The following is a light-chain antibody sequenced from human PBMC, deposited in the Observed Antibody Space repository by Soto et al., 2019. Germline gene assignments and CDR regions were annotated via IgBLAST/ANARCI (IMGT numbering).Light chain of an antibody. CDR2: DAS. J-gene: IGKJ1*01. Sequence: EIVLTQSPATLSLSPGERATLSCRASQSVGGYLAWYQQRPGQAPRALIYDASNRATGIPVRFSGSGSGTDFTLTINRVEPEDFAVYFCQQYAGSPRTFGQGTKVDIK. CDR1: QSVGGY. CDR3: QQYAGSPRT. V-gene: IGKV3-20*01.